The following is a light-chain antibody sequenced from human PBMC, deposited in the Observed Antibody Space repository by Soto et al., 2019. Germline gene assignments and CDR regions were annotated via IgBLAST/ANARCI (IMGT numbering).Light chain of an antibody. V-gene: IGLV2-14*01. CDR3: SSYTSSNSVV. CDR2: EVG. CDR1: SSDIGTYIY. Sequence: QSVLTQPASVSGSPGQSITISCTGTSSDIGTYIYVSWYLQHPGKAPKLLIYEVGNRPSGVSNRFSGSKSGNTASLTISGLQAEEEADYYCSSYTSSNSVVFGGGTKLTVL. J-gene: IGLJ2*01.